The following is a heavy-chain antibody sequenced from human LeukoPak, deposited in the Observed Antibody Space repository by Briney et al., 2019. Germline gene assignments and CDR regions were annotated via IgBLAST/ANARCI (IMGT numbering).Heavy chain of an antibody. CDR1: GFTFSSYA. CDR3: ARTKRGYSYGSEYYFDY. CDR2: ISSNGGST. V-gene: IGHV3-64*01. J-gene: IGHJ4*02. D-gene: IGHD5-18*01. Sequence: GESLKISCAASGFTFSSYAMHWVRQAPGKGLEYVSAISSNGGSTYYANSVKGRFTISRDNSKNTLYLQMGSLRAEDMAVYYCARTKRGYSYGSEYYFDYWGQGTLVTVSS.